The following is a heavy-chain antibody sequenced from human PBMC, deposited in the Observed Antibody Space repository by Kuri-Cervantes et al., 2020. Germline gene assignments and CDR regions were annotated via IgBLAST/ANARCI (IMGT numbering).Heavy chain of an antibody. D-gene: IGHD2-15*01. CDR3: ATEPKPSIYCSGGSCYSRLGWDY. CDR2: FDPEDGET. Sequence: ASVKVSCKVSGYTLTELSMHWVRQAPGKGLEWMGGFDPEDGETIYAQKFQGRVTMTEDTSTDTAYKELSSLRSEDTAVYYCATEPKPSIYCSGGSCYSRLGWDYWGQGTLVTVSS. J-gene: IGHJ4*02. CDR1: GYTLTELS. V-gene: IGHV1-24*01.